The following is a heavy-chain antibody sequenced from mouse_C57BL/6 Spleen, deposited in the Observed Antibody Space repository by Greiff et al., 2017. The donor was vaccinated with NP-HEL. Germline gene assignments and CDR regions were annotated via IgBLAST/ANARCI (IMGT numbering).Heavy chain of an antibody. V-gene: IGHV5-17*01. CDR1: GFTFSDYG. Sequence: EVKLVESGGGLVKPGGSLKLSCAASGFTFSDYGMHWVRQAPEKGLEWVAYISSGSSTIYYADTVKGRFTISRDNAKNTLFLQMTSLRSEDTAMYYCARPTRGNPAWFAYWGQGTLVTVSA. CDR3: ARPTRGNPAWFAY. D-gene: IGHD2-10*01. CDR2: ISSGSSTI. J-gene: IGHJ3*01.